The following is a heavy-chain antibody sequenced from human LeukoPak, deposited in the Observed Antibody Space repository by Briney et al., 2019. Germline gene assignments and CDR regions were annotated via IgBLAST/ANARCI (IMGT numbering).Heavy chain of an antibody. CDR3: ARDGGGITMVRGVQSPPDY. V-gene: IGHV1-46*01. CDR1: GYTFTSYY. CDR2: INPSGGST. Sequence: ASVKVSCKASGYTFTSYYMHWVRQAPGQGLEWMGIINPSGGSTSYAQKFQGRVTMTRDTSTSTVYMELSSLRSEDTAVYYCARDGGGITMVRGVQSPPDYWGQGTLVTVSS. D-gene: IGHD3-10*01. J-gene: IGHJ4*02.